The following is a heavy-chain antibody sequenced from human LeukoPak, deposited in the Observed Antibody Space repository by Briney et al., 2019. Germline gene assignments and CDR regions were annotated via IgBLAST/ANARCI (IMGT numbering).Heavy chain of an antibody. Sequence: SETLSLTCTVSGGSISSYYWSWIRQPAGKGLEWIGRIYTSGSTNYNPSLKSRVTMSVDTSKNQFSLKLSSVTAADTAVYYCARDKGVTMVRENWFDPWGQGTLVTVSS. D-gene: IGHD3-10*01. V-gene: IGHV4-4*07. CDR2: IYTSGST. CDR1: GGSISSYY. CDR3: ARDKGVTMVRENWFDP. J-gene: IGHJ5*02.